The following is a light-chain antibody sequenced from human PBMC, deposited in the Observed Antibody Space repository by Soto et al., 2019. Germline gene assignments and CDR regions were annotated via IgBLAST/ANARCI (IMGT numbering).Light chain of an antibody. CDR3: EHYNTYSWT. J-gene: IGKJ1*01. CDR1: QSVTSW. Sequence: DIQMTQSPSTLSASVGDRVTITCRASQSVTSWLAWYQQKPGKAPKLLIYDASTLQSGVPSRFRGSASGTDFTLTISSLQPDDFATYYCEHYNTYSWTFGQGTKVEIK. CDR2: DAS. V-gene: IGKV1-5*01.